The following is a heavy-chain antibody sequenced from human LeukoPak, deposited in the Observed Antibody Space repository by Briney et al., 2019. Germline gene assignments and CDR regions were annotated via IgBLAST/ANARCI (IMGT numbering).Heavy chain of an antibody. J-gene: IGHJ5*02. V-gene: IGHV5-51*01. CDR1: GFSFTSYW. CDR3: VREGVLASMGGPYNWFDP. D-gene: IGHD2-2*01. Sequence: GESLKISCKGSGFSFTSYWIGWVRQMPGKGLEWMGIIYPGDSDTRYSPSFQGQVIISADKSIRTAYLQWSSLKASDTAMYYCVREGVLASMGGPYNWFDPWGPGTLVTVSS. CDR2: IYPGDSDT.